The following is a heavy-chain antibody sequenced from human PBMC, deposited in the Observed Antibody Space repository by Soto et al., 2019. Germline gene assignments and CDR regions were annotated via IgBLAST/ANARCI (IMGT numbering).Heavy chain of an antibody. V-gene: IGHV1-18*04. CDR3: ARDRGGVPYYYYYGMDV. D-gene: IGHD3-10*01. Sequence: GASVKVSFKASGYTFTSYGISWVRQAPGQGLEWMGWISAYNGNTNYAQKLQGRVTMTTDTSTSTAYMELRSLRSDDTAVYYCARDRGGVPYYYYYGMDVWGQGTTVTVSS. CDR2: ISAYNGNT. J-gene: IGHJ6*02. CDR1: GYTFTSYG.